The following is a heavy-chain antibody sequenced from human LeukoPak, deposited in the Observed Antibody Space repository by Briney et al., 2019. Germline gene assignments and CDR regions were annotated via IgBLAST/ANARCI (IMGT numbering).Heavy chain of an antibody. Sequence: PSETLSLTCTVSGGSIRSYYWSWIRQPPGKGLEWIGYIYYSGSTNYNPSLKSRVTIAVDTYMNQFSLKVSSVTAADTAVYYCARGAELSGWSLGFDPWGQGTLVTVSS. V-gene: IGHV4-59*01. J-gene: IGHJ5*02. CDR3: ARGAELSGWSLGFDP. CDR1: GGSIRSYY. D-gene: IGHD6-19*01. CDR2: IYYSGST.